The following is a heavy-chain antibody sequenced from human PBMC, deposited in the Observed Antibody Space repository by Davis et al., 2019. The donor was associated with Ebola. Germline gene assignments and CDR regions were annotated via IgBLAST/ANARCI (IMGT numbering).Heavy chain of an antibody. CDR1: GGSISSYY. D-gene: IGHD6-13*01. CDR3: ARGRRYSSPHTATRSGYYYMDV. Sequence: PSETLSLTCTASGGSISSYYWSWIRQPPGKGLEWIGYIYYSGSTNYNPSLKSRVTISVDTSKNQFSLKLSSVTAADTAVYYCARGRRYSSPHTATRSGYYYMDVWGKGTTVTVSS. CDR2: IYYSGST. J-gene: IGHJ6*03. V-gene: IGHV4-59*01.